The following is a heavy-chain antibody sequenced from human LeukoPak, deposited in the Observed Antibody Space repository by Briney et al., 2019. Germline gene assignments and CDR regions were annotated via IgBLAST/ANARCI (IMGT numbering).Heavy chain of an antibody. CDR3: ARDTGDPGFWYFDL. Sequence: GASVKVSCKASGGTFSSYAISWVRQAPGQGLEWMGGIIPIFGTANYAQKFQGRVTITADESTSTAYMELSSLRSEDTAVYYCARDTGDPGFWYFDLWGRGTLVTVSS. J-gene: IGHJ2*01. V-gene: IGHV1-69*13. D-gene: IGHD4-17*01. CDR2: IIPIFGTA. CDR1: GGTFSSYA.